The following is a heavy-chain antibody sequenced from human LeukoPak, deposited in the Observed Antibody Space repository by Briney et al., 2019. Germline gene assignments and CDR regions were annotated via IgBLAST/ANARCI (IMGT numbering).Heavy chain of an antibody. Sequence: SETLSLTCAVYGGSFSGYYWSWIRQPPGKGLEWIGEINHSGSTNYNPSLKSRVTISVDTSKSQFSLKLSSVTAADTAVYYCARDHGYCSGGSCSPDAFDIWGQGTMVTVSS. J-gene: IGHJ3*02. CDR3: ARDHGYCSGGSCSPDAFDI. D-gene: IGHD2-15*01. CDR2: INHSGST. V-gene: IGHV4-34*01. CDR1: GGSFSGYY.